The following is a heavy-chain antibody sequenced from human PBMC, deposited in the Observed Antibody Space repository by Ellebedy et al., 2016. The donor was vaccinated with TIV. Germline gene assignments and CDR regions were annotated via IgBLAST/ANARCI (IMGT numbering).Heavy chain of an antibody. CDR3: AREPVGVGPAFDV. Sequence: GESLKISCAASGFTFSSYAMNWVRQAPGMGLEWVSAVSGSGGSTYYADSVKGLFTISIDNSNDTLFLQMNSLRAEDTAIYFCAREPVGVGPAFDVWGQGTMVTVSS. D-gene: IGHD4-23*01. CDR2: VSGSGGST. CDR1: GFTFSSYA. V-gene: IGHV3-23*01. J-gene: IGHJ3*01.